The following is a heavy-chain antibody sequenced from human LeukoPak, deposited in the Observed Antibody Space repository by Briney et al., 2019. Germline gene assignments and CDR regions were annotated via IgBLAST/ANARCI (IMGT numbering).Heavy chain of an antibody. D-gene: IGHD3-22*01. CDR2: INPNSGGT. J-gene: IGHJ4*02. Sequence: GASVKVSCKASEYTFTGYYMHWVRQAPGQGLEWMGWINPNSGGTNYAQKFQGRVTMTRDTSISTAYMELSRLRSDDTAVYYCARDPDYYDSSGYPYYFDYWGQGTLVTVSS. V-gene: IGHV1-2*02. CDR1: EYTFTGYY. CDR3: ARDPDYYDSSGYPYYFDY.